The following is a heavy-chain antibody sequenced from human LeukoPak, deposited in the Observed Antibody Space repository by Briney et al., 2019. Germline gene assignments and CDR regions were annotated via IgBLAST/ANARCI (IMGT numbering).Heavy chain of an antibody. J-gene: IGHJ5*02. D-gene: IGHD6-19*01. CDR1: GYTFTGYY. CDR3: ARDPAVAGDNWFDP. CDR2: INPNSGGT. V-gene: IGHV1-2*02. Sequence: ASVKVSCKASGYTFTGYYMRWVRQAPGQGLEWMGWINPNSGGTNYAQKFQGRVTMTRDTSISTAYMELSRLRSDDTAVYYCARDPAVAGDNWFDPWGQGTLVTVSS.